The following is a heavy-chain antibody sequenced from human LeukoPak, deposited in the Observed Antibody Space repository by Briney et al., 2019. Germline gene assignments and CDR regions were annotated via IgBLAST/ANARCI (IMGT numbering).Heavy chain of an antibody. CDR1: GGPISSYY. Sequence: SETLSLTCTVSGGPISSYYWSWIRQPPGKGLEWIGYIYYSGSTNYNPSLKSRVTISVDTSKNQFSLKLSSVTAADTAVYYCARGGVVRGVIPLDYWGQGTLVTVSS. D-gene: IGHD3-10*01. J-gene: IGHJ4*02. CDR2: IYYSGST. CDR3: ARGGVVRGVIPLDY. V-gene: IGHV4-59*08.